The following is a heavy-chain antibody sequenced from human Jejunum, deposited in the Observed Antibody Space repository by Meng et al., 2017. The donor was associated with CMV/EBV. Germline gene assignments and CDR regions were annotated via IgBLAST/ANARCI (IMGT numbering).Heavy chain of an antibody. V-gene: IGHV3-74*01. J-gene: IGHJ6*02. CDR1: FSGYW. D-gene: IGHD3-22*01. CDR2: INTDGSST. CDR3: AKVGPPGSSGYFYYGMDV. Sequence: FSGYWRHWVRQAPGKGLVWVSRINTDGSSTSYVDSVKGRFTISRDNAKNTLYLQMNSLRAEDTAVYYCAKVGPPGSSGYFYYGMDVWGQGTTVTVSS.